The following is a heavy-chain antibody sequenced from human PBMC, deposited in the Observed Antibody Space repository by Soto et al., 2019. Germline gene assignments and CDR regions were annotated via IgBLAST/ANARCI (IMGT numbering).Heavy chain of an antibody. D-gene: IGHD2-15*01. CDR3: VKQAHGLDGVAFDY. Sequence: GGSLRLSCAASGFIFSESTIYWVRQVPGKGLEAISAVSTSGRSTYYADSVKDRFTISRDNSKNTLFLQMGSLRPEDTAIYYCVKQAHGLDGVAFDYWGQGTQVTVSS. CDR2: VSTSGRST. J-gene: IGHJ4*02. V-gene: IGHV3-64D*06. CDR1: GFIFSEST.